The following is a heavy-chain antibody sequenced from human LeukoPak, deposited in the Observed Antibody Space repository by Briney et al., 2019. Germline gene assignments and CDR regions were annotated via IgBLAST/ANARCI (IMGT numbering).Heavy chain of an antibody. J-gene: IGHJ4*02. CDR2: ISAYNGDT. V-gene: IGHV1-18*01. CDR3: ARDHYHKIHSVMVTAPDY. D-gene: IGHD2-21*02. CDR1: GYTFTSYG. Sequence: ASVKVSCKASGYTFTSYGINWVRQAPGQGLEWMGWISAYNGDTNYAQKLQGRVTMTRDTSTSTVYMELSSLRSEDTAVYYCARDHYHKIHSVMVTAPDYWGQGTLVIVSS.